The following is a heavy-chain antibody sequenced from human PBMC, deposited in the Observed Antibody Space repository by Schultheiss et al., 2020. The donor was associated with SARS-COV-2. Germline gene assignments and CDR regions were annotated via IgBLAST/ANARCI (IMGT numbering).Heavy chain of an antibody. CDR1: GFTFSGSA. CDR3: TTAVGRPGYYGMDV. Sequence: GESLKISCAASGFTFSGSAMHWVRQASGKGLEWVGRIRSKANSYATAYAASVKGRFTISRDDSKNTAYLQMNSLKTEDTAVYYCTTAVGRPGYYGMDVWGQGTTVTVSS. D-gene: IGHD6-6*01. J-gene: IGHJ6*02. CDR2: IRSKANSYAT. V-gene: IGHV3-73*01.